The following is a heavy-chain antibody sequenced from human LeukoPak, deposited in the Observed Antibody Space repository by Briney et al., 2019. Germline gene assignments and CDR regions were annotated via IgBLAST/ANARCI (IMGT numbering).Heavy chain of an antibody. CDR3: ASREVVVIDALDI. J-gene: IGHJ3*02. D-gene: IGHD3-22*01. CDR2: IYYTGSP. CDR1: GGSISGGSYY. V-gene: IGHV4-39*01. Sequence: PSETLSLTCTVSGGSISGGSYYWGWIRQPPGKGLEWIGSIYYTGSPYYNPSLKSRVTISVDTSKNQFSLKLSSVTAADTAVYYCASREVVVIDALDIWGQGTMVTVSS.